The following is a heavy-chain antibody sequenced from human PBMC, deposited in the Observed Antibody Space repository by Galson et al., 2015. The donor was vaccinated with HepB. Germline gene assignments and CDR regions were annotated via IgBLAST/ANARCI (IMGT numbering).Heavy chain of an antibody. Sequence: SVKVSCKVSGYTLTELSMHWVRQAPGKGLEWMGGFDPEDGETIYAQKFQGRVTMTEDTSTDTAYMELSSLRSEDTAVYYCATGRVAGGLRTYYFDYWGQGTLVTVSS. D-gene: IGHD6-19*01. V-gene: IGHV1-24*01. CDR2: FDPEDGET. CDR1: GYTLTELS. J-gene: IGHJ4*02. CDR3: ATGRVAGGLRTYYFDY.